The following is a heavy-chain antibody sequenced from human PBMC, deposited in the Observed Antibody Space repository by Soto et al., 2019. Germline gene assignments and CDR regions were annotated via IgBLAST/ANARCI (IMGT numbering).Heavy chain of an antibody. D-gene: IGHD2-2*01. CDR1: GFTVSSNY. V-gene: IGHV3-53*02. CDR2: IYSGGST. Sequence: EVQLVETGGGLIQPGGSLRLSCAASGFTVSSNYMSWVRQAPGKGLEWVSVIYSGGSTYYADSVKGRFTISRDNSKNTVYLQMNSLRAEDTAVYYCARVTADHYYYYGMDVWGQGTTVTVSS. J-gene: IGHJ6*02. CDR3: ARVTADHYYYYGMDV.